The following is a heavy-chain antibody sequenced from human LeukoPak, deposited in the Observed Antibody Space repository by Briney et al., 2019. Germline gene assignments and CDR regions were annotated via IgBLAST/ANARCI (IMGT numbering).Heavy chain of an antibody. CDR1: GYTFTSYG. Sequence: ASVKVSCKASGYTFTSYGISWVRQAPGQGLEWMGWISAHNGNTNYAQKLQGRVTMTTDTSTSTAYMELRSLRSDDTAVYYCARVIYGDRNNWFDPWGQGTLVTVSS. CDR2: ISAHNGNT. D-gene: IGHD4-17*01. J-gene: IGHJ5*02. CDR3: ARVIYGDRNNWFDP. V-gene: IGHV1-18*01.